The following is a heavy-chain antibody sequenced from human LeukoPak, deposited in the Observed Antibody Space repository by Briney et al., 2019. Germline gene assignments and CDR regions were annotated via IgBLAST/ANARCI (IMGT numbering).Heavy chain of an antibody. D-gene: IGHD3-10*01. V-gene: IGHV4-34*01. CDR2: INHSGST. Sequence: SETLSLTCAVYGGSFNGYYWSWIRQPPGKGLEWIGEINHSGSTNYNPSLKSRVTISVDTFKSQFSLKLSSVTAADTAVYYCARGKNKIRGVPFDYWGQGTLVTVSS. CDR1: GGSFNGYY. CDR3: ARGKNKIRGVPFDY. J-gene: IGHJ4*02.